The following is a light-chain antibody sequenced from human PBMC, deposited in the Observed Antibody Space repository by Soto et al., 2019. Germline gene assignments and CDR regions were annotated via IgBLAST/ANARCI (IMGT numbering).Light chain of an antibody. CDR1: QSVSSTY. CDR2: GAS. J-gene: IGKJ3*01. Sequence: EIVLTQSPGTLSLSPGERATLSCRASQSVSSTYLAWYQQKPGQAPRLLIYGASNRATGIPDRFSGCGSGTDFTLTISRLEPEDFAVYYCQQYGSSPFAFGPGTKVDI. CDR3: QQYGSSPFA. V-gene: IGKV3-20*01.